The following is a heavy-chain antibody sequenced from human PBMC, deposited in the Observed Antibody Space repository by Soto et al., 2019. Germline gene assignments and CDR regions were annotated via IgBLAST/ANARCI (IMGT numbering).Heavy chain of an antibody. J-gene: IGHJ4*02. CDR1: GFTFSSYG. V-gene: IGHV3-30*18. Sequence: GGSLRLSCAASGFTFSSYGMHWVRQAPGKGLEWVAVISYDGSNKYYADSVKGRFTISRDNSKNTLYLQMNSLRAEDTAVYYCAKDAGTVTPTFYFDYWGQGTLVTVSS. CDR3: AKDAGTVTPTFYFDY. D-gene: IGHD4-17*01. CDR2: ISYDGSNK.